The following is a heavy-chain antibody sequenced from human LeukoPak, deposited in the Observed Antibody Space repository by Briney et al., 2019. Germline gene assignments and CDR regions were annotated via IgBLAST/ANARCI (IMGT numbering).Heavy chain of an antibody. CDR3: AKDLPNPGTSRHFQY. D-gene: IGHD2-8*01. V-gene: IGHV3-23*01. CDR2: ISGSGGST. CDR1: GFTFTSYA. Sequence: RGSLRLSCAASGFTFTSYALSWVRQAPGQGLEWVSSISGSGGSTYYADSVKGRVTIPRDNSKNTLYLQMNSLRAEDTAVYYCAKDLPNPGTSRHFQYWGQGTLVTVSS. J-gene: IGHJ1*01.